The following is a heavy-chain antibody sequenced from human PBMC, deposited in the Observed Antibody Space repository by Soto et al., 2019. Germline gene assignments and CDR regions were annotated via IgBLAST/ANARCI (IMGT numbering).Heavy chain of an antibody. CDR3: ARGRSINTNMDY. Sequence: EVQLVESGGGLVKPGGSLRLSCAASGFTFSTYSMNWVRQAPGKGLAWVASIRSSRGYICYSDSVKGRFTNSRDNAKNSLFLQMDSLRAEDAAVYYCARGRSINTNMDYVGQGTLVTVSS. V-gene: IGHV3-21*01. CDR1: GFTFSTYS. CDR2: IRSSRGYI. D-gene: IGHD2-2*01. J-gene: IGHJ4*02.